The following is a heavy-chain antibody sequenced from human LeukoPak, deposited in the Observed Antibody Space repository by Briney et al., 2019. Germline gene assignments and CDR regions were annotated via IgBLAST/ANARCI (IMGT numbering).Heavy chain of an antibody. V-gene: IGHV1-24*01. CDR3: ATSIVLTTVDRPIEYYFDY. J-gene: IGHJ4*02. CDR2: FDPEDGET. CDR1: GYTLTELS. D-gene: IGHD4-23*01. Sequence: ASVKVSCKVSGYTLTELSMHWVRQAPRKGLEWMGGFDPEDGETIYAQKFQGRVTMTEDTSTDTAYMELSSLRSEDTAVYYCATSIVLTTVDRPIEYYFDYWGQGTLVTVSS.